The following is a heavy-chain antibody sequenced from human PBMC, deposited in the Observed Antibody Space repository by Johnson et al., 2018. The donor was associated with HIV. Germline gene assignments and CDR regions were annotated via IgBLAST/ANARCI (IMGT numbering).Heavy chain of an antibody. CDR2: IKQDGSEK. J-gene: IGHJ3*02. CDR3: AKGLFTASGAFDI. CDR1: GFTFSSYW. D-gene: IGHD1-26*01. V-gene: IGHV3-7*02. Sequence: VQLVESGGGLVQPGGSLRLSCAASGFTFSSYWMSWVRQAPGKGLEWVANIKQDGSEKYYVDSVKGRFTISRDNAKNSLYLQMNSLRAEDTAVYYCAKGLFTASGAFDIWGQGTMVTVSS.